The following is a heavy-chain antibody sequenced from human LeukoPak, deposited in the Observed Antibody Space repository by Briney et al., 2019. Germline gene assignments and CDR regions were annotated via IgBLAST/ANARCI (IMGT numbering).Heavy chain of an antibody. D-gene: IGHD6-13*01. CDR3: ANHPSISWHQSYY. V-gene: IGHV3-23*01. CDR1: GFTLSCQP. Sequence: GGPLRLPRAPSGFTLSCQPMRWARHPPGKALEWVSTNSGSGSSTHYADSVMGRFTISRSTSKNTRYLQMNSLRAEDTAVYYCANHPSISWHQSYYWGQETLVTLSS. CDR2: NSGSGSST. J-gene: IGHJ4*03.